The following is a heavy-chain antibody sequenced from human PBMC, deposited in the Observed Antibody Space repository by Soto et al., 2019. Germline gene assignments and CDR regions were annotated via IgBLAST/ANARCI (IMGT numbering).Heavy chain of an antibody. D-gene: IGHD5-12*01. J-gene: IGHJ5*02. CDR2: IYPRDSDT. Sequence: PGESLKISCKASGSSITSDWVGWVRQMPGKGLEWMGIIYPRDSDTRYSPSFEGQVTISADKTTNTAYLQWSSLKASDTAIYYCVRHHIVATPRGWFDPWGQGTLVTVSS. CDR3: VRHHIVATPRGWFDP. CDR1: GSSITSDW. V-gene: IGHV5-51*01.